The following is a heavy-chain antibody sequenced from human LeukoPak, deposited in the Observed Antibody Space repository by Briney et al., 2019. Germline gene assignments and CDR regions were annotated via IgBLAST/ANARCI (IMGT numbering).Heavy chain of an antibody. CDR3: ARSGDLGYCTNGVCSLDY. V-gene: IGHV4-34*01. CDR2: INHSGST. CDR1: GGSFSGYY. J-gene: IGHJ4*02. Sequence: SETLSLTCAVYGGSFSGYYWSWIRQPPGKGLEWIGEINHSGSTNYNPSLKSRVTISVDTSKNQFSLKLSSVTAADTAVYYCARSGDLGYCTNGVCSLDYWGQGTLVTASS. D-gene: IGHD2-8*01.